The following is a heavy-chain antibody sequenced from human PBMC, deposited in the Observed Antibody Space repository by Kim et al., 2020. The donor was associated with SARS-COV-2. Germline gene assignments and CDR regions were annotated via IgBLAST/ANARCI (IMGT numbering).Heavy chain of an antibody. D-gene: IGHD3-9*01. J-gene: IGHJ4*02. CDR2: IYHSGSTKYSGST. V-gene: IGHV4-59*13. CDR3: ARGFDDYDVLIGYDY. Sequence: SETLSLTCTVSGASINSYYWSWIRQSPGKGLEWIGYIYHSGSTKYSGSTNYSPSLKSRVTMSIDKSKNQFSLKLTSVTAADTAIYYCARGFDDYDVLIGYDYWGQGTLATVSS. CDR1: GASINSYY.